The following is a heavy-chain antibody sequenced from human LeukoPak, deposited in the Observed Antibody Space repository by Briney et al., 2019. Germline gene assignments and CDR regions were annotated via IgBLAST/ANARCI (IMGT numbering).Heavy chain of an antibody. Sequence: PGGSLRLSCEASGFNFDDYSMDWVRRGPGKGLEWVSRISWDGDSTYYADSVKGRFTISRDNSKNSLYLQMDSLRTGGTAFYFCAKERGGNSASFDYWGQGTLVTVSS. CDR3: AKERGGNSASFDY. CDR1: GFNFDDYS. V-gene: IGHV3-43*01. J-gene: IGHJ4*02. CDR2: ISWDGDST. D-gene: IGHD4-23*01.